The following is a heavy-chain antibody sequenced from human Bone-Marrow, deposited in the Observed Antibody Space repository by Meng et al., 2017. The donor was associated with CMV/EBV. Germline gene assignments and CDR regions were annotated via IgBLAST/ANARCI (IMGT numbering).Heavy chain of an antibody. Sequence: AVKVSCQASGGTFSSYAISWVRQAPGQGLEWMGGIIPILGIANYAQKFQGRVTITADKSTSTAYMELSSLRSEDTAVYYCARLYYYDSSYYFDYWGQGTLVTVSS. D-gene: IGHD3-22*01. CDR3: ARLYYYDSSYYFDY. V-gene: IGHV1-69*10. CDR1: GGTFSSYA. J-gene: IGHJ4*02. CDR2: IIPILGIA.